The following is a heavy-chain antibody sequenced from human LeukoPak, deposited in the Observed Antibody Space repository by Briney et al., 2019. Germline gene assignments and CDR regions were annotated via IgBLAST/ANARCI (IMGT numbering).Heavy chain of an antibody. Sequence: GGSLRLSCAASGFTFSSYWMSWVRQAPGKGLEWVANIKQDGSEKYYVDSVKGRFTISRDNSKNTLYLQMNSLRAEDTAVYYCAREGLPDYYYYYGMDVWGQGTTVTVSS. CDR3: AREGLPDYYYYYGMDV. V-gene: IGHV3-7*01. J-gene: IGHJ6*02. CDR2: IKQDGSEK. CDR1: GFTFSSYW.